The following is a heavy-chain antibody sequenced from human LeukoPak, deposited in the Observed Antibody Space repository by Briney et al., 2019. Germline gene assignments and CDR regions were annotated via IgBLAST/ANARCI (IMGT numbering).Heavy chain of an antibody. D-gene: IGHD5-24*01. CDR2: IYSGGST. CDR1: GFTFSSYA. J-gene: IGHJ4*02. V-gene: IGHV3-66*01. CDR3: ARGQQLPLPFDY. Sequence: GGSLRLSCAASGFTFSSYAMGWVRQAPGKGLEWVSVIYSGGSTYYADSVKGRFTISRDNSKNTLYLQMNSLRAEDTAVYYCARGQQLPLPFDYWGQGTLVTVSS.